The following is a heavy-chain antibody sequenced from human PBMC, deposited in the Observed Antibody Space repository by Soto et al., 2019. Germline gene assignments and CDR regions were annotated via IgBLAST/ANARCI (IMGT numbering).Heavy chain of an antibody. CDR1: GYTFTNSG. J-gene: IGHJ6*02. CDR3: ARDQGITTFGVYSMYYYGMDV. CDR2: ISTDNGNT. D-gene: IGHD3-3*01. V-gene: IGHV1-18*01. Sequence: QVQLVQSGAEVKKPGASVKVSCKASGYTFTNSGISWVRQAPGQGLEWMGWISTDNGNTNYAQHLQGRGSMTTDTSTSTAHMDLRSLRSDDTAVYYCARDQGITTFGVYSMYYYGMDVWGQGTTVTVSS.